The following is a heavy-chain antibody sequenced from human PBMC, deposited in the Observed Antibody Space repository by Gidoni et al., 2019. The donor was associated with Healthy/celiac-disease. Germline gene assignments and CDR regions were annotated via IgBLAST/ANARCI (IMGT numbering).Heavy chain of an antibody. J-gene: IGHJ6*02. CDR1: GYSFTSYW. V-gene: IGHV5-51*03. Sequence: EVQLVQSGAEVKKPGESLKISCKGSGYSFTSYWIGWVRQMPGKGLEWMGIIYPCDSNTSYSPSFQGQVTISADKSISTAYLQWSSLKASYTAMYYCARLMTVTTSSYYYGMDVWGQGTTVTVSS. CDR3: ARLMTVTTSSYYYGMDV. D-gene: IGHD4-17*01. CDR2: IYPCDSNT.